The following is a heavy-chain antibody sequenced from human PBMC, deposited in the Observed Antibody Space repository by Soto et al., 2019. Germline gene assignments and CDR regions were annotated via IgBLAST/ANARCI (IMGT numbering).Heavy chain of an antibody. J-gene: IGHJ4*02. Sequence: PGGSLRLSCAASGLTVSSYSMNWVRQAPGKGLEWVSVSYTSGNANYGDSVKGRFSISRDNSENTVYLQMNSLRGEDTAVYFCARVYYSGWSYFDYWGQGTLVTVSS. CDR3: ARVYYSGWSYFDY. CDR1: GLTVSSYS. D-gene: IGHD6-19*01. CDR2: SYTSGNA. V-gene: IGHV3-66*01.